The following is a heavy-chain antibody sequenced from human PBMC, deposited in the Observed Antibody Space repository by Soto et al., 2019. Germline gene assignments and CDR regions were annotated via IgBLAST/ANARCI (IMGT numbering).Heavy chain of an antibody. CDR3: AKDLNYGSGSYYSFDY. Sequence: EVQLLESGGGLVQPGVSLRLSCAASGFTFSSYAMSWVRQAPGKGLEWVSAISGSGGSTYYADSVKGRFTISRDNSKNTLYLQMNSLRAEDTAVYYCAKDLNYGSGSYYSFDYWGQGTLVTVSS. CDR1: GFTFSSYA. J-gene: IGHJ4*02. V-gene: IGHV3-23*01. CDR2: ISGSGGST. D-gene: IGHD3-10*01.